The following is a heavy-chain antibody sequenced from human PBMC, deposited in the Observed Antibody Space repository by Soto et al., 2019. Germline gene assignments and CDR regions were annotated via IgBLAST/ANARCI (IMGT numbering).Heavy chain of an antibody. Sequence: ASVKVSCKASGITFSTYAIHWVRQAPGQRLEWMGWINVGNGDTKSSQNLQGRVTITRDTSASTVYMELSSLRSEDTAVYYCVRVGGSGWTLDFWGQGTLVTVSS. CDR1: GITFSTYA. V-gene: IGHV1-3*01. CDR2: INVGNGDT. J-gene: IGHJ4*02. D-gene: IGHD6-25*01. CDR3: VRVGGSGWTLDF.